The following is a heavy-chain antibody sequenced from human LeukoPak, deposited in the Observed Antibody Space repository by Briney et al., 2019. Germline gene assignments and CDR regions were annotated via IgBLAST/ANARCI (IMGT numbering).Heavy chain of an antibody. J-gene: IGHJ4*02. CDR2: TNPSSGNT. Sequence: ASVKVSCEASGYTFTNYDINWVRQATGQGLEWMGWTNPSSGNTGYAQKFQDRVTMTRDTSISTAYMELSSLRSEDTAVYYCATYGYASGWFSNYWGQGTLVTVSS. CDR1: GYTFTNYD. D-gene: IGHD6-19*01. CDR3: ATYGYASGWFSNY. V-gene: IGHV1-8*01.